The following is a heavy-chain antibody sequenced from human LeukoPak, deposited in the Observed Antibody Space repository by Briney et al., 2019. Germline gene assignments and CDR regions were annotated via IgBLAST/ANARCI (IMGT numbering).Heavy chain of an antibody. Sequence: GGSLRLSLAASVFTLHHYDMSWVRQAPGKGLEWVSGSNWNGGITGYAGSVKGRFAISGENGKNSLYLQMNSLRAEDTALYYCARDVVGYCSGGSCYHLAFDIWGQGTMVTVSS. J-gene: IGHJ3*02. CDR2: SNWNGGIT. V-gene: IGHV3-20*03. CDR3: ARDVVGYCSGGSCYHLAFDI. D-gene: IGHD2-15*01. CDR1: VFTLHHYD.